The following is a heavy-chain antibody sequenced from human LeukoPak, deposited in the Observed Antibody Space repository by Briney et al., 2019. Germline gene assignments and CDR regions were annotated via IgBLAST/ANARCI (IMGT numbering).Heavy chain of an antibody. CDR1: GYTFSSYG. Sequence: GGSLRLSCAASGYTFSSYGMHWVRQAPGKGLEWVAFISYDGSNKYDGDSVKGRFTISRDNSKNTLYLQMNSLRAEDTAVYYCAKGVVSIAVAGLCYFDYWGQGTLVTVSS. D-gene: IGHD6-13*01. V-gene: IGHV3-30*18. CDR2: ISYDGSNK. CDR3: AKGVVSIAVAGLCYFDY. J-gene: IGHJ4*02.